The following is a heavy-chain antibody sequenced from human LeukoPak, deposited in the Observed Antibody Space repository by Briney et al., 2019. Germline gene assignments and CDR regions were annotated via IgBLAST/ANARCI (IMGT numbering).Heavy chain of an antibody. V-gene: IGHV1-8*01. CDR1: GYTFTSYD. CDR3: ARDSSSY. Sequence: ASVKVSCKASGYTFTSYDINWVRQATGQGLEWMGWMNPNSGNTGYAQKFQGRVTITKNASISTAYMELSNLRSEDTAVYYCARDSSSYWGQGTLVTVSS. D-gene: IGHD6-6*01. J-gene: IGHJ4*02. CDR2: MNPNSGNT.